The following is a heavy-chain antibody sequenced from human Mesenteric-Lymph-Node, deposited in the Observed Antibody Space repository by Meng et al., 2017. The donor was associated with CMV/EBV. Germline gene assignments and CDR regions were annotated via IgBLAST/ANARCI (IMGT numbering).Heavy chain of an antibody. D-gene: IGHD3-3*01. CDR3: ARGNLATIFGVVTSVYPRGWFDP. Sequence: SETPSLTCTVSGGSISSSSYYWGWIRQPPGKGLEWIGSIYYSGSTYYSPSLKSRVTISVDTSKNQFSLKLSSVTAADTAVYYCARGNLATIFGVVTSVYPRGWFDPWGQGTLVTVSS. CDR1: GGSISSSSYY. J-gene: IGHJ5*02. V-gene: IGHV4-39*07. CDR2: IYYSGST.